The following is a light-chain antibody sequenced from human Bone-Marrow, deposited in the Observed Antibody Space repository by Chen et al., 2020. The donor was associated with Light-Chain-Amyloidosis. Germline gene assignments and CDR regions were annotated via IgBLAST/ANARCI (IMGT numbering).Light chain of an antibody. V-gene: IGLV4-69*01. CDR1: SGHSSYA. CDR2: LNSGGSH. CDR3: QSADSSGTYEVI. J-gene: IGLJ2*01. Sequence: QLVLTQSPSASASLGASVRLTCTLSSGHSSYAIAWHQQQTEKDPRYLMILNSGGSHSKGDGIPDRFSGSSSGAERYLTISSLQSEDEADYHCQSADSSGTYEVIFGGGTKLTVL.